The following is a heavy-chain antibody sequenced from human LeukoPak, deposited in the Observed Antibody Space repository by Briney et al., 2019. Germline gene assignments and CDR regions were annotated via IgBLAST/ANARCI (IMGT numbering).Heavy chain of an antibody. Sequence: GGSLRLSCTASGFTFSGNAMGWVRQAPGKGLEWVSGIGSDENRLYADSVKGRFTISRDNAKNTVYLQMNSLRAEDTAVYYCVRDNRSYNFDYWGQGTLVTVSS. J-gene: IGHJ4*02. V-gene: IGHV3-74*01. D-gene: IGHD1-26*01. CDR2: IGSDENR. CDR3: VRDNRSYNFDY. CDR1: GFTFSGNA.